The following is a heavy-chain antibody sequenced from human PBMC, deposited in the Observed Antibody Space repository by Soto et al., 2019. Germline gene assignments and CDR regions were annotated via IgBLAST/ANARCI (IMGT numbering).Heavy chain of an antibody. J-gene: IGHJ4*02. V-gene: IGHV3-7*01. Sequence: EVQLVESGGGLVQPGGSLRLSCAASGFTFSSYGMSWVRQAPGKGLEWVANIKQDGSEKYYVDSVKGRFTISRDNAKNSLYLQMNSLRAEDTAVYYCARDGYGYSFDYWGQGTLVTVSS. CDR3: ARDGYGYSFDY. D-gene: IGHD5-18*01. CDR1: GFTFSSYG. CDR2: IKQDGSEK.